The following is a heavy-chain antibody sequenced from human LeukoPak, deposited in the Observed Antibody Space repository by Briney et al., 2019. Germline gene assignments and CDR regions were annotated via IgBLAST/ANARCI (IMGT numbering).Heavy chain of an antibody. CDR3: ARDGNSAQNFDY. CDR2: ISSTSRYI. CDR1: GFPFSDYN. D-gene: IGHD2/OR15-2a*01. V-gene: IGHV3-21*01. J-gene: IGHJ4*02. Sequence: GSLRLSWATSGFPFSDYNMNLVRQAPGGDLEWVSSISSTSRYIHYADSVKGRFTISRDNAKNSLYLQMNSLRADDTAVYYCARDGNSAQNFDYWGQGTLVTVSS.